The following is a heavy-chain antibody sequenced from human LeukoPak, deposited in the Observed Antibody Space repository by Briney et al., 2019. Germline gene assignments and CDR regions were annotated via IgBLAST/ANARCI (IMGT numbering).Heavy chain of an antibody. V-gene: IGHV3-21*01. J-gene: IGHJ4*02. CDR1: GFTFSSYS. CDR3: ARALVGATPDFDY. Sequence: PGGSLRLSCAASGFTFSSYSMNWVRQAPGKGLEWVSSISSSSSYIYYADSVKGRFTISRDNAKSSLYLQMNSLRAEDTAVYYCARALVGATPDFDYWGQGTLVTVSS. D-gene: IGHD1-26*01. CDR2: ISSSSSYI.